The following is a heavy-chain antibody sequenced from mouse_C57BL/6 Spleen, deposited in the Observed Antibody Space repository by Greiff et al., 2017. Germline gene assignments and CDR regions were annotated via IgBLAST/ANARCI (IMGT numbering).Heavy chain of an antibody. Sequence: QVQLQQPGAELVKPGASVKLSCKASGYTFTSYWMQWVKQRPGQGLEWIGEIDPSDSYTNYNQKFKGKATVTVDTSSSTAYMQLSSLTSEDSAVYYCARAAPIYYDYDGRAMDYWGQGTSVTVSS. D-gene: IGHD2-4*01. CDR2: IDPSDSYT. V-gene: IGHV1-50*01. CDR1: GYTFTSYW. CDR3: ARAAPIYYDYDGRAMDY. J-gene: IGHJ4*01.